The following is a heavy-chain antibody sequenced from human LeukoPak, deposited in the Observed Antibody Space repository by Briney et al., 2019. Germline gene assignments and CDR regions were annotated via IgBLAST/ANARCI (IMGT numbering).Heavy chain of an antibody. CDR2: ISSSGSTI. J-gene: IGHJ4*02. Sequence: GGSLRLSCAASGFTFTDYYMGWIRQAPGKGLEWLSYISSSGSTIYYADSVKGRFTISRDNSKNTLYLQMNSLRAEDTAVYYCAKSGYNRFDYWGQGTLVTVSS. CDR3: AKSGYNRFDY. V-gene: IGHV3-11*01. D-gene: IGHD5-24*01. CDR1: GFTFTDYY.